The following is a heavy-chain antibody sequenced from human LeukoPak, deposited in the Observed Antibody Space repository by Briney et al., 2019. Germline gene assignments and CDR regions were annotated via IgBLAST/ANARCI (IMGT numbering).Heavy chain of an antibody. CDR2: ILPDGSDK. Sequence: GGSLRLSCAASGFTFSRNGMHWVRQAPGKGLEWVAVILPDGSDKYYADSVTGRFTISRDNSKNTLYLQMNSLRADDTAVYYCAKDADTATIIYWYFDLWGRGTLVTVSS. CDR1: GFTFSRNG. CDR3: AKDADTATIIYWYFDL. J-gene: IGHJ2*01. D-gene: IGHD5-18*01. V-gene: IGHV3-33*06.